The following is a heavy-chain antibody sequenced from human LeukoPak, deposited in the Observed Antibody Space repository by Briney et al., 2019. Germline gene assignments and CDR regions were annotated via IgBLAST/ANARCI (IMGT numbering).Heavy chain of an antibody. CDR2: ITNNINDL. Sequence: GGSLRLSCVASGLSFATAPMDWVRQFPGKGLKWVSFITNNINDLSYADSVRGRFTISRDNAKNSLYLQMTDLRDEDTAVYFCARGRDHAFDIWGQGTMVTVSS. V-gene: IGHV3-48*02. CDR1: GLSFATAP. CDR3: ARGRDHAFDI. J-gene: IGHJ3*02.